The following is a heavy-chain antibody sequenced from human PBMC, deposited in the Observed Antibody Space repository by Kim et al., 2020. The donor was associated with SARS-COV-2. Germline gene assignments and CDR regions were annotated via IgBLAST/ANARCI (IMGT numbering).Heavy chain of an antibody. V-gene: IGHV1-69*04. Sequence: SVKVSCKASGGTFSSYAISWVRQAPGQGLEWMGRIIPILGIANYAQKFQGRVTITADKSTSTAYIELSSLRSEDTAVYYCASFKYGFLPTLSYYYYGMDVWGQGTTVTVSS. CDR1: GGTFSSYA. CDR3: ASFKYGFLPTLSYYYYGMDV. D-gene: IGHD3-3*01. J-gene: IGHJ6*02. CDR2: IIPILGIA.